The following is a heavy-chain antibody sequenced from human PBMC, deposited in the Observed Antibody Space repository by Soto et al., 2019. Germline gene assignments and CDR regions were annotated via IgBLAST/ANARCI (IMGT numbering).Heavy chain of an antibody. CDR3: AGLRRFINDAFDI. V-gene: IGHV3-48*02. Sequence: LRLSSSASGFTFSSYSMNWVRQAPGKGLEWVSYISSSSSTIYYADSVKGRFTISRDNAKNSLYLQMNSLRDEDTAVYYCAGLRRFINDAFDIWGQGTMVSVSS. J-gene: IGHJ3*02. D-gene: IGHD3-16*01. CDR1: GFTFSSYS. CDR2: ISSSSSTI.